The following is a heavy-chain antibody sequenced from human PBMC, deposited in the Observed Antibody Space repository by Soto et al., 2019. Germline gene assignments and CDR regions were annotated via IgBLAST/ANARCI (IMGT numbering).Heavy chain of an antibody. CDR2: IRAYNGNT. J-gene: IGHJ4*02. CDR1: GYTFTSYG. CDR3: AGLYYDYVWGSYRYFDY. V-gene: IGHV1-18*01. Sequence: ASVKVSCKASGYTFTSYGISWVRQAPGQGLEWMGWIRAYNGNTNYAQKLQGRDTMTTETSTSTAYMELRSLRSDDTAVYYCAGLYYDYVWGSYRYFDYWGQGTLVTVSS. D-gene: IGHD3-16*02.